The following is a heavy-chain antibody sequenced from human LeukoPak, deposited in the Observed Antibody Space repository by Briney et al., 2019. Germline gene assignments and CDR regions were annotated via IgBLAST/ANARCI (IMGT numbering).Heavy chain of an antibody. CDR3: ARDFRDSPYDFWSGPYYFDY. Sequence: GGSLRLYCTASGFTFCSYSVNWVRQAPGKGLEWVSSISSSSSYIYYADSVRGRFTISRANVKNSLYLQMNSLRAEDTAVYSCARDFRDSPYDFWSGPYYFDYWGQGTLVTVSS. D-gene: IGHD3-3*01. J-gene: IGHJ4*02. CDR1: GFTFCSYS. V-gene: IGHV3-21*01. CDR2: ISSSSSYI.